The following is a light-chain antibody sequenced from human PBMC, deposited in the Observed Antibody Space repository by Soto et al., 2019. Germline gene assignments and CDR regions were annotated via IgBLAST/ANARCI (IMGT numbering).Light chain of an antibody. CDR3: QQSDSTPWT. V-gene: IGKV1-39*01. J-gene: IGKJ1*01. CDR1: QVISTY. CDR2: AAS. Sequence: DIQMTQSPSSLSASVGDRVTITCRASQVISTYLNWYQQKPGKAPKLLIYAASSLQSGVTSRFSGSGSETYFTLTISSLQPEDFATYSCQQSDSTPWTFGQGTKGEIK.